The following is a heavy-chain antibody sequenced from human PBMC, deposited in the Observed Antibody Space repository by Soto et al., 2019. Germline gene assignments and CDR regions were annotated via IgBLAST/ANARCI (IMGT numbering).Heavy chain of an antibody. J-gene: IGHJ5*02. V-gene: IGHV4-59*11. CDR3: ARVNWERSSNNWFDP. CDR1: GDSITSHY. CDR2: MYYSGIT. Sequence: SETLSLTCPVSGDSITSHYWSWIRQPPGKGLEWIGYMYYSGITNYNPSLRSRLTMSLDTSKNQFSLKVSSVTAADTAVYYCARVNWERSSNNWFDPWGQGTLVTVSS. D-gene: IGHD1-1*01.